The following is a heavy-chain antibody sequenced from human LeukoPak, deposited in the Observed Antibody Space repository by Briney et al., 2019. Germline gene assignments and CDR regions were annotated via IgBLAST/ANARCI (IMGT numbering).Heavy chain of an antibody. J-gene: IGHJ4*02. CDR3: ARDRDYGDYVPNY. Sequence: PGGSLRLSCAASGFTFSSYEMNWVRQAPGKGLEWVSSISSSSSYIYYADSVKGRFTISRDNAKNSLYLQMNSLRAEDTAVYYCARDRDYGDYVPNYWGQGTLVTVSS. CDR2: ISSSSSYI. V-gene: IGHV3-21*01. D-gene: IGHD4-17*01. CDR1: GFTFSSYE.